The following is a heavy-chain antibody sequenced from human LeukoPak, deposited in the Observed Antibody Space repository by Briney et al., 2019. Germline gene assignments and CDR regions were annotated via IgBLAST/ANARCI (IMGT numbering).Heavy chain of an antibody. V-gene: IGHV1-18*01. Sequence: GASVKVSCKASGYTFTSYGISWVRQAPGQGLEWMGWISAYNGNTNYAQKLQGRVTMTTDTSTSTAYMELRSLRSDDTAVYYCARGGVVPAANSYYYYMDVWGKGTTVTVSS. CDR2: ISAYNGNT. CDR3: ARGGVVPAANSYYYYMDV. J-gene: IGHJ6*03. D-gene: IGHD2-2*01. CDR1: GYTFTSYG.